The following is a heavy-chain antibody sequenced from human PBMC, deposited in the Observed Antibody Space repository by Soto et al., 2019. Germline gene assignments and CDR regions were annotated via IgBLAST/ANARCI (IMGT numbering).Heavy chain of an antibody. J-gene: IGHJ4*02. D-gene: IGHD3-22*01. CDR2: IFYRGST. V-gene: IGHV4-31*03. CDR3: ARVIVEVPTRSFDY. Sequence: QVQLQESGPGLVKTSQTLSLTCTVSGGSISSGAYYWSWIRQHPGKGLEWIGYIFYRGSTYYNPSLKSRVLISIDTSKNQFSLELSSVTAADTAVYYCARVIVEVPTRSFDYWGQGTLVTVSS. CDR1: GGSISSGAYY.